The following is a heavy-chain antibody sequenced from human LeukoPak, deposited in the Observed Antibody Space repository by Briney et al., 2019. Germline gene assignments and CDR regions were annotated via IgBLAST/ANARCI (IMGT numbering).Heavy chain of an antibody. J-gene: IGHJ5*02. CDR3: ARGEQWLNWFDP. D-gene: IGHD6-19*01. Sequence: SETLSLTCTVSGGSISSYNWSWIRQPAGQGLERIGRIYTSGSTNYNPSPKSRVTMSVDTTKNQFSLKLSSVTAADTAVYYCARGEQWLNWFDPWGQGTLVTVSS. CDR2: IYTSGST. V-gene: IGHV4-4*07. CDR1: GGSISSYN.